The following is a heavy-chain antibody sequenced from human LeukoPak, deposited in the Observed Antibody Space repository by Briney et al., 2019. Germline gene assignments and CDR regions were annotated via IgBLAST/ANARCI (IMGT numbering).Heavy chain of an antibody. Sequence: GGSLRLSCAASGFTFSSYSMNWVRQAPGKGLEWVSSISSTSTYIYYADSAKGRFTISRDNAKNSLYLQMNSLRAEDTAVYYCARGARGYCSSTSCYGDYWGQGTLVTVSS. CDR1: GFTFSSYS. D-gene: IGHD2-2*01. V-gene: IGHV3-21*01. J-gene: IGHJ4*02. CDR2: ISSTSTYI. CDR3: ARGARGYCSSTSCYGDY.